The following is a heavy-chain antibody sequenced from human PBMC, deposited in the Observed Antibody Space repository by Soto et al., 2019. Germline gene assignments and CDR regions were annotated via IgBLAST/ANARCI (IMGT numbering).Heavy chain of an antibody. CDR1: GYTFTSYD. CDR3: AREGGQWGRWEDREFNWFDP. J-gene: IGHJ5*02. Sequence: QVQLVQSGAEVKKPGASVKVSCKASGYTFTSYDISWVRQAPGQGLEWMGWISAYNGNTNYAQKLQGRVTMTTDTSTSTAYMELRSLRSDDTAVYYCAREGGQWGRWEDREFNWFDPWGQGTLVTVSS. CDR2: ISAYNGNT. D-gene: IGHD1-26*01. V-gene: IGHV1-18*01.